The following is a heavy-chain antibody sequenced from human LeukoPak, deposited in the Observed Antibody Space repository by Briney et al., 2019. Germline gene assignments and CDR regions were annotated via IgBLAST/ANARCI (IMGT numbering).Heavy chain of an antibody. CDR2: ISPNSGGT. D-gene: IGHD3-22*01. J-gene: IGHJ3*02. V-gene: IGHV1-2*06. CDR3: ARDPVYYDSSGYNDAFDI. CDR1: GYTFTGYY. Sequence: GASVKVSCKASGYTFTGYYMHWVRQAPGQGLEWMGRISPNSGGTNYAQKFQGRVTMTRDTSISTAHMELSRLRSDDTAVYYCARDPVYYDSSGYNDAFDIWGQGTMVTVSS.